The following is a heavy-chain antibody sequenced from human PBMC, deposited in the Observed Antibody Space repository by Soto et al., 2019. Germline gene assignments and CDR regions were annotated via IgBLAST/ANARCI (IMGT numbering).Heavy chain of an antibody. CDR1: GFTSTRYS. Sequence: PGGSLRLSCAASGFTSTRYSMNWVRQAPGKGLEWVSSISSTTNYIYYGDSMKGRFTISRDNAKNSLYLEMNSLRAEDTAVYYWSSESEDLTSNVEPWGQGTLVTAFS. CDR3: SSESEDLTSNVEP. D-gene: IGHD3-10*02. CDR2: ISSTTNYI. V-gene: IGHV3-21*01. J-gene: IGHJ5*02.